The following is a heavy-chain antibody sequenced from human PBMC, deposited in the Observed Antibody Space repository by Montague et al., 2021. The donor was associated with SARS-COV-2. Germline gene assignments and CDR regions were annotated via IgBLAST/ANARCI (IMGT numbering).Heavy chain of an antibody. Sequence: ETLSLTCTVSGDSITTTNWWSWIRQSPGKGLEWIGEIFHSGTTNYNPSLKSRVSMSVDKSTNQFSLKLDSLTAADTALYFCARGAPGGYDSDWYGDAFDIWGRGTMVVVFS. D-gene: IGHD6-19*01. CDR1: GDSITTTNW. CDR2: IFHSGTT. J-gene: IGHJ3*02. V-gene: IGHV4-4*01. CDR3: ARGAPGGYDSDWYGDAFDI.